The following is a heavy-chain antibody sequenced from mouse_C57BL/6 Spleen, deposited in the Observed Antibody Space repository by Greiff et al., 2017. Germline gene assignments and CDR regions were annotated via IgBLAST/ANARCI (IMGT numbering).Heavy chain of an antibody. Sequence: EVQLQQSGAELVRPGASVKFSCTASGSNIKDYAMHWVKQSNEKSLEWIGRIDPEDGETKYAPKFQGKATITEDTSSNTAYLPRSSLTSEDTAVYYCARSEGNYEDYWGQGTTLTVSS. J-gene: IGHJ2*01. CDR1: GSNIKDYA. CDR2: IDPEDGET. CDR3: ARSEGNYEDY. V-gene: IGHV14-2*01. D-gene: IGHD2-1*01.